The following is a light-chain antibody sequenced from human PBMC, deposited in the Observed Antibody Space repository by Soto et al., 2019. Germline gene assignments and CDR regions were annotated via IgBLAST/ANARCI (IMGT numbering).Light chain of an antibody. V-gene: IGLV2-23*01. CDR3: CSYAGSSSWV. J-gene: IGLJ3*02. Sequence: QSALTQPASVSGSPGQSITISCTGTSSDVGNYNLVSWYQQHPGQAPKLMIYEGSKRPSGVSNRFSASKSGKTASLTISGLQAEDEADYYCCSYAGSSSWVFGGGTKVTVL. CDR1: SSDVGNYNL. CDR2: EGS.